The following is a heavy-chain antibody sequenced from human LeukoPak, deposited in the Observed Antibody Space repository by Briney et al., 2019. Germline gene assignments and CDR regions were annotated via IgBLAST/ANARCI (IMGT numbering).Heavy chain of an antibody. D-gene: IGHD6-19*01. CDR2: TYYRSKLYN. V-gene: IGHV6-1*01. CDR1: GDSVSSNSAA. J-gene: IGHJ3*02. Sequence: SQTLSLTCAISGDSVSSNSAAWNWIRQSPSRGLEGLGRTYYRSKLYNDYAVSVKSRITINPDTSKNQFSLQLNSVTPEDTAVYYCARDSYSSGWYDDAFDIWGQGTMVTVSS. CDR3: ARDSYSSGWYDDAFDI.